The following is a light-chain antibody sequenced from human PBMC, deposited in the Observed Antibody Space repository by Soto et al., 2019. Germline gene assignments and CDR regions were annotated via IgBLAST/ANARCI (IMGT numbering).Light chain of an antibody. CDR3: QQSYSTPRT. V-gene: IGKV1-39*01. CDR2: AAS. Sequence: DIQLTQSPSLLSASVGDRVTITFRASQDISSYLAWYQQKPGKAPKLLIYAASSLQSGVPSRFSGSGSGTDFTLTISSLQPEDFATYYCQQSYSTPRTFGGGTKV. CDR1: QDISSY. J-gene: IGKJ4*01.